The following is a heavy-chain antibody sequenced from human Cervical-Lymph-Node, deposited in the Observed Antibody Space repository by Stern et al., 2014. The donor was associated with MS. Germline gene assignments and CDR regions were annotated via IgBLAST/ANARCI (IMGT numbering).Heavy chain of an antibody. CDR3: ARLNSVVGSTDFDF. D-gene: IGHD1-26*01. CDR2: ISVYNDDI. Sequence: QVQLGQSGTEVKRPGAWVKVSCKASGFDFISFGIFWVRQAPGQGLEWVGGISVYNDDIHAAQKFEDRVTVTADTSTNTAYMELRDLTSDDTAVYYCARLNSVVGSTDFDFWGQGTLVTVSS. CDR1: GFDFISFG. J-gene: IGHJ4*02. V-gene: IGHV1-18*01.